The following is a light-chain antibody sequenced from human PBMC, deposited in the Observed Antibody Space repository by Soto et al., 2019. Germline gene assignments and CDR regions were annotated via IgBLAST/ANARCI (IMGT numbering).Light chain of an antibody. V-gene: IGKV3-20*01. Sequence: EIVLTQSPGTLSLSPGERATLSCRASQTVRNNYLAWYQQRPGQAPRLLIYGTSSRATGIPDRFSGSGSGTEFTLTISSLQPDDFATYYCQQYNSYSRTFGQGTNVDIK. J-gene: IGKJ1*01. CDR1: QTVRNNY. CDR2: GTS. CDR3: QQYNSYSRT.